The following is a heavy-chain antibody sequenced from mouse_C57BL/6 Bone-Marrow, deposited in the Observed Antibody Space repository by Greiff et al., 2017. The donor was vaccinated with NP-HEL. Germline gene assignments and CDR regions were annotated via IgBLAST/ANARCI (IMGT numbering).Heavy chain of an antibody. Sequence: VQLQQPGAELVKPGASVKMSCKASGYTFTSYWITWVKQRPGQGLEWIGDIYPGSGSTNYNEKFKSKATLTVYTSSSTAYMQLSSLTSEDSAVYYCARGPYYGSSYGFAYWGQGTLVTVSA. V-gene: IGHV1-55*01. CDR1: GYTFTSYW. CDR2: IYPGSGST. D-gene: IGHD1-1*01. J-gene: IGHJ3*01. CDR3: ARGPYYGSSYGFAY.